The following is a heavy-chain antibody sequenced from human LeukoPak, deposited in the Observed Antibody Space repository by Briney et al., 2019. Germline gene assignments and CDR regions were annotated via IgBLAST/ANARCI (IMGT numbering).Heavy chain of an antibody. CDR2: IYYSGST. D-gene: IGHD1-26*01. V-gene: IGHV4-59*01. J-gene: IGHJ4*02. CDR1: GGSISSYY. CDR3: ARENSGSYYQFDC. Sequence: SETLSLTCTVSGGSISSYYWSWIRQPPGKGLEWIGYIYYSGSTNYNPSLKSRVTISVDTSKNQFSLKLSSVTAADTAVYYCARENSGSYYQFDCWGQGTLVTVSS.